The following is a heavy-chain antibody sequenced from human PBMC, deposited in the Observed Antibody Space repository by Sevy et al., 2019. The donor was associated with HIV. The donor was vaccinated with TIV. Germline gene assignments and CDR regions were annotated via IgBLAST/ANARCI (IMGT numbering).Heavy chain of an antibody. V-gene: IGHV3-15*01. D-gene: IGHD3-10*01. CDR1: GFTFSNAW. CDR3: TTDSTYYYGSGANYYYYGMDV. Sequence: GGSLRLSCAASGFTFSNAWMSWVRQAPGKGLEWVGRIKSKTDGGTTDYAAPVKVRFTISRDDSKNTLYLQMNSLKTEDTAVYYCTTDSTYYYGSGANYYYYGMDVWGQGTTVTVSS. CDR2: IKSKTDGGTT. J-gene: IGHJ6*02.